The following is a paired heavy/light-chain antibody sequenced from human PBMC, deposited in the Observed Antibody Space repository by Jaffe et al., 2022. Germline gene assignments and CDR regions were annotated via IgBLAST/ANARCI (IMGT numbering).Light chain of an antibody. V-gene: IGLV1-40*01. CDR1: SSNIGAGYD. CDR2: GNS. J-gene: IGLJ2*01. CDR3: QSYDSSLSAHVV. Sequence: QSVLTQPPSVSGAPGQRVTISCTGSSSNIGAGYDVHWYQQLPGTAPKLLIYGNSNRPSGVPDRFSGSKSGTSASLAITGLQAEDEADYYCQSYDSSLSAHVVFGGGTKLTVL.
Heavy chain of an antibody. V-gene: IGHV7-4-1*02. Sequence: QVQLVQSGSELKKPGASVKVSCKASGYTFTSYAMNWVRQAPGQGLEWMGWINTNTGNPTYAQGFTGRFVFSLDTSVSTAYLQISSLKAEDTAVYYCARSAPLYYYGSGSYYLYWFDPWGQGTLVTVSS. CDR2: INTNTGNP. J-gene: IGHJ5*02. CDR3: ARSAPLYYYGSGSYYLYWFDP. D-gene: IGHD3-10*01. CDR1: GYTFTSYA.